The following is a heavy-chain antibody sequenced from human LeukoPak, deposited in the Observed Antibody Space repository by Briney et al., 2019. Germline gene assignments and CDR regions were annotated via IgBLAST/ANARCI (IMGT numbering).Heavy chain of an antibody. D-gene: IGHD3-10*01. V-gene: IGHV3-21*01. CDR3: ARDLDKLLWFGDSLLGVDY. J-gene: IGHJ4*02. CDR1: GFTFSSYS. CDR2: ISSSSSYI. Sequence: GGSLRLSCAASGFTFSSYSMNWVRQAPGKGLEWVSSISSSSSYIYYADSVKGRFTISRDNAKNSLYLQMNSLRAEDTAVYYCARDLDKLLWFGDSLLGVDYWGQGTLVTVSS.